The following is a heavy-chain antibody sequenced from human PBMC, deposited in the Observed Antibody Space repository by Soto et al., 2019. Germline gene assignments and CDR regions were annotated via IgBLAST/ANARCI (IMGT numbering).Heavy chain of an antibody. Sequence: ETLSLTCTVSGGSISSGGYYWSWIRQPPGKALEWLAHIFSNDEKSYSTSLKSRLTISKDTSKSQVVLTMTNMDPVDTATYYCARILRTLRSPTAPFDPWGQGTLVTVSS. V-gene: IGHV2-26*01. D-gene: IGHD2-15*01. CDR2: IFSNDEK. CDR1: GGSISSGGYY. J-gene: IGHJ5*02. CDR3: ARILRTLRSPTAPFDP.